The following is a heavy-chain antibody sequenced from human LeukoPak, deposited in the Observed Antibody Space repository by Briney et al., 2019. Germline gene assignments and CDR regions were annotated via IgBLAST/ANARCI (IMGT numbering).Heavy chain of an antibody. CDR3: AREGDIVVLIARPFDS. CDR2: INPNSGDT. CDR1: GYTFTDYY. Sequence: GASVKVSCKASGYTFTDYYMHWVRQAPGQGLEWMGWINPNSGDTNYAQKFQGRVTMTRDTSISTAYMALSRLNSDDTAIYYCAREGDIVVLIARPFDSWGQGTLVTVSS. D-gene: IGHD2-21*01. J-gene: IGHJ4*02. V-gene: IGHV1-2*02.